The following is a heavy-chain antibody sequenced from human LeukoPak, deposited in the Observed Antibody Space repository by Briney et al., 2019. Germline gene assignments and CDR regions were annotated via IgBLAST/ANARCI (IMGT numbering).Heavy chain of an antibody. V-gene: IGHV1-69*05. Sequence: ASVKVSCKASGGTFSSYAISWVRQAPGQGLEWMGGIIPIFGTANYAQKFQGRVTTTTDESTSTAYMELSSLRSEDTAVYYCARGPPGYYYDSSGYLGYWGQGTLVTVSS. CDR2: IIPIFGTA. CDR1: GGTFSSYA. J-gene: IGHJ4*02. CDR3: ARGPPGYYYDSSGYLGY. D-gene: IGHD3-22*01.